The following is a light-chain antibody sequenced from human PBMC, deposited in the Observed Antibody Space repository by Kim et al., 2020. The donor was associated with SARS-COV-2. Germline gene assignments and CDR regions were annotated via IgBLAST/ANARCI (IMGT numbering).Light chain of an antibody. Sequence: GQCITVAWSGTSIDVSCYNYVSWYQQHPGEAPKLMIYDVSNRPSGVSNRFSGSKSGNTASLTISGLQAEDEADYYCSSYTSSSTVVFGGGTQLTVL. J-gene: IGLJ2*01. V-gene: IGLV2-14*03. CDR1: SIDVSCYNY. CDR2: DVS. CDR3: SSYTSSSTVV.